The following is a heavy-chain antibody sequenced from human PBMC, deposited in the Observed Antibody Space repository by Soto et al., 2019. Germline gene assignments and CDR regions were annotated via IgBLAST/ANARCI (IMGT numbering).Heavy chain of an antibody. Sequence: QVQLVESGGGLVKPGGSLRLSCAASGFTFSDYYMSWIRQAPGKGLEWVSYISSSSSYTNYADSVKGRFTISRDNAKNSLYLQMNSLRAEDTAVYYCAREGAQRGYSYGLFDYGMDVWGQGTTVTVSS. D-gene: IGHD5-18*01. CDR2: ISSSSSYT. J-gene: IGHJ6*02. CDR1: GFTFSDYY. CDR3: AREGAQRGYSYGLFDYGMDV. V-gene: IGHV3-11*06.